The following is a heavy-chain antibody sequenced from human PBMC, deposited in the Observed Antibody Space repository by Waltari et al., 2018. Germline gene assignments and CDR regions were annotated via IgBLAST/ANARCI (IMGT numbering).Heavy chain of an antibody. CDR3: ARGRGGWYPHQPNPRFDY. Sequence: QVQLQESGPGLVKPSQTLSLTCTVSGGSISSGSYYWTWIRQPAGKGLEWIGRIYTSGSTNYNPSLKSRVTISVDTSKNQFSLKLSSVTAADTAVYYCARGRGGWYPHQPNPRFDYWGQGTLVTVSS. CDR2: IYTSGST. D-gene: IGHD6-19*01. J-gene: IGHJ4*02. CDR1: GGSISSGSYY. V-gene: IGHV4-61*02.